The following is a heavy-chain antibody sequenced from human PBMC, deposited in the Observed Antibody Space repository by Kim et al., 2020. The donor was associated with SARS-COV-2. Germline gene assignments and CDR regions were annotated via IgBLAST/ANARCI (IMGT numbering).Heavy chain of an antibody. CDR1: GFTFSSYA. CDR3: ARAGDYYDSSGYPDY. D-gene: IGHD3-22*01. J-gene: IGHJ4*02. CDR2: ISYDGSNK. V-gene: IGHV3-30*04. Sequence: GGSLRLSCAASGFTFSSYAMHWVRQAPGKGLEWVAVISYDGSNKYYADSVKGRFTISRDNSKNTLYLQMNSLRAEDTAVYYCARAGDYYDSSGYPDYWGQGTLVTVSS.